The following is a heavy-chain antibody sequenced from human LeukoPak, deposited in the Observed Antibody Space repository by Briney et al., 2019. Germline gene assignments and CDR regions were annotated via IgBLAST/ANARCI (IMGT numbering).Heavy chain of an antibody. D-gene: IGHD2-2*01. Sequence: GGSLRLSCAVPGITLSNYGMTWVRQAPGKGLEWVAGISDSGGSTNYADSVKGRFTISRDNAKNSLSLQMNSLRAEDTAVYYCARDFGGYCSSGNCYLGYLDYWGQGTLVTVSS. V-gene: IGHV3-23*01. J-gene: IGHJ4*02. CDR2: ISDSGGST. CDR1: GITLSNYG. CDR3: ARDFGGYCSSGNCYLGYLDY.